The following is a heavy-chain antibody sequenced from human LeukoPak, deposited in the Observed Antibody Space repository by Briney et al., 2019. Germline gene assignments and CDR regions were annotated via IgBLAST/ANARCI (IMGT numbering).Heavy chain of an antibody. V-gene: IGHV1-2*02. J-gene: IGHJ5*02. D-gene: IGHD5-18*01. CDR1: GYTFTGYY. CDR2: IYPNSGGT. Sequence: ASVKVSCKASGYTFTGYYMHWVRQAPGLGLEWMGWIYPNSGGTNYAQKFQGRVTMTRDTSISTAYMELSRLRSDDTAVYYCARDIVMVTYWFDPWGQGTLVTVSS. CDR3: ARDIVMVTYWFDP.